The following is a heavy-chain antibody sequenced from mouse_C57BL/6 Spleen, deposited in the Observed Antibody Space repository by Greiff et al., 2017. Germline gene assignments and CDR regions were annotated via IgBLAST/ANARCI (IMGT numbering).Heavy chain of an antibody. V-gene: IGHV1-15*01. CDR3: TSPYNGYPTWFAY. CDR2: IDPETGGT. D-gene: IGHD2-3*01. CDR1: GYTFTDYE. J-gene: IGHJ3*01. Sequence: VQLQQSGAELVRPGASVTLSCKASGYTFTDYEMHWVKQTPVHGLEWIGAIDPETGGTAYNQKFKGKAILTADKSSSTAYMELRSLTSEDSAVYYCTSPYNGYPTWFAYWGQGTLVTVSA.